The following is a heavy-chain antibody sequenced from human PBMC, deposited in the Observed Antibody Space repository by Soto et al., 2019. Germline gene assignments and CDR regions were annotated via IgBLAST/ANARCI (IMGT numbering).Heavy chain of an antibody. V-gene: IGHV1-3*01. D-gene: IGHD2-2*01. CDR1: GYTFTSYA. CDR2: INAGNGNT. CDR3: ARGGYLEYCISTSCRRGNWFDP. J-gene: IGHJ5*02. Sequence: ASVKVSCKASGYTFTSYAMHWVRQAPGQRLEWMGWINAGNGNTKYSQKFQGRVTITRDTSASTAYMDLSSLRSEDTAVYYCARGGYLEYCISTSCRRGNWFDPWGQ.